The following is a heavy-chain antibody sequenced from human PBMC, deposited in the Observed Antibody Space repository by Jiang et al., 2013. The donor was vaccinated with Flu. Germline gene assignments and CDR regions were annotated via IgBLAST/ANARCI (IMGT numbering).Heavy chain of an antibody. CDR3: ARTYIPVTGDYYFDY. V-gene: IGHV5-51*01. Sequence: GAEVKKPGESLKISCKGSGYSFTSYWIGWVRQMPGKGLEWMGIIYPDDSETRYSPSFQGQVTMSADKSISTAYLQWSSLKASDTAMYYCARTYIPVTGDYYFDYWGQGTLVTVSS. J-gene: IGHJ4*02. CDR2: IYPDDSET. D-gene: IGHD6-19*01. CDR1: GYSFTSYW.